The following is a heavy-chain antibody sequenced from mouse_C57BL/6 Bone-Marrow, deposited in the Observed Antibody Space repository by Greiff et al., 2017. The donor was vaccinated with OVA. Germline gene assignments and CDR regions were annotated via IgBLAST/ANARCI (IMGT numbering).Heavy chain of an antibody. CDR2: IYPGSGNT. CDR1: GFTFTDYY. J-gene: IGHJ3*01. V-gene: IGHV1-76*01. D-gene: IGHD2-1*01. CDR3: ARGGLWYPSFAY. Sequence: QVQLKESGAELVRPGASVKLSCKASGFTFTDYYINWVKQRPGQGLEWIARIYPGSGNTYYNEKFKGKATLTAEKSSSTAYMQLSSLTSEDSAVYFCARGGLWYPSFAYWGQGTLVTVSA.